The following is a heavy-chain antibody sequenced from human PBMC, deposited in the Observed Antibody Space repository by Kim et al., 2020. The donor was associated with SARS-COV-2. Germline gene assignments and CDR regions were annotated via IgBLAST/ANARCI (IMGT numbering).Heavy chain of an antibody. V-gene: IGHV1-18*01. J-gene: IGHJ6*02. Sequence: ASVKVSCKASGYTFTSYGISWVRQAPGQGLEWMGWISAYNGNTNYAQKLQGRVTMTTDTSTSTAYMELRSLRSDDTAVYYCARDRYYDFWRVSYYYYGMDVWGQGTTVTVSS. CDR2: ISAYNGNT. CDR1: GYTFTSYG. CDR3: ARDRYYDFWRVSYYYYGMDV. D-gene: IGHD3-3*01.